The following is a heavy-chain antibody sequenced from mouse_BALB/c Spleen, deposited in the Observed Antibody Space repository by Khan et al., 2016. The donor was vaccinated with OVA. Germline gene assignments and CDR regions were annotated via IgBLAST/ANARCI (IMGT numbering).Heavy chain of an antibody. J-gene: IGHJ4*01. CDR3: ARQPYYHYNIMDY. CDR1: GFSLTNYG. V-gene: IGHV2-6-1*01. Sequence: VELVESEPGLVAPSQSLSITCTISGFSLTNYGIHWVRQPPGKGLEWLVVIWSDGSTTYNSALKSRLTISKDNSKSQVFLKMNSLQTDDTAMYFCARQPYYHYNIMDYWGQGTSVTVSS. CDR2: IWSDGST. D-gene: IGHD2-10*01.